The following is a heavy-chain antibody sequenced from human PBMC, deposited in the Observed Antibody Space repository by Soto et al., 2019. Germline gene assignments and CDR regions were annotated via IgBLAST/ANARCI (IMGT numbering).Heavy chain of an antibody. CDR2: ISGSGGST. CDR1: GFTFSSYA. V-gene: IGHV3-23*01. Sequence: GGSLRLSCAASGFTFSSYAMSWVRQAPGKGLEWVSAISGSGGSTYYADSVKGHFTLSRDNSKNTLYLQMNSLRAEDTAVYYCAKDRIVGVNAEYFQHWGQGTLVTVSS. D-gene: IGHD1-26*01. CDR3: AKDRIVGVNAEYFQH. J-gene: IGHJ1*01.